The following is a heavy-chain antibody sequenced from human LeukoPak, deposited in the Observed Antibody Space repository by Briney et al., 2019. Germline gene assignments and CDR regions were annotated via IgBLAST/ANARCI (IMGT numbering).Heavy chain of an antibody. CDR2: IYTSGST. J-gene: IGHJ4*02. CDR3: ARQIAAAGIFDY. V-gene: IGHV4-4*07. D-gene: IGHD6-13*01. CDR1: GGSISSYY. Sequence: SETLSPTCTVSGGSISSYYWSWIRQPAGKGLEWIGRIYTSGSTNYNPSLKSRVTMSVDTSKNQFSLKLSSVTAADTAVYYCARQIAAAGIFDYWGQGTLVTVSS.